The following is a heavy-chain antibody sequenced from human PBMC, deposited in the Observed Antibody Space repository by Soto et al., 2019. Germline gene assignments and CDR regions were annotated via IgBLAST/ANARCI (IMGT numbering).Heavy chain of an antibody. Sequence: QVQLVESGGGVVQPGRSLRLSCAASGFTFSSYGLHWVRQAPGKGLEWVAVISYDGSNKYYADSVKGRFTISRDNSKNTLYLQMNSLRVEDTAVYYCNADPPGVRGPSRKWFDPGGQGTQVTVSS. CDR3: NADPPGVRGPSRKWFDP. V-gene: IGHV3-30*03. CDR1: GFTFSSYG. J-gene: IGHJ5*02. CDR2: ISYDGSNK. D-gene: IGHD3-10*01.